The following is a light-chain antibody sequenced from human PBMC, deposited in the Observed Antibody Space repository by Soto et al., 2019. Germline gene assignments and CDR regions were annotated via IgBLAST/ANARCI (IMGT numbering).Light chain of an antibody. Sequence: QSALTQPASVSGSPGQSITISCTGTSSYVGGYNYVSWYQQHPGKAPKLMIYDVSNRPSGVSNRFSGSKSGNTASLTISGLQAEDEADYYCSSYTSSSTLVFGTGTKVPS. V-gene: IGLV2-14*01. CDR2: DVS. CDR3: SSYTSSSTLV. J-gene: IGLJ1*01. CDR1: SSYVGGYNY.